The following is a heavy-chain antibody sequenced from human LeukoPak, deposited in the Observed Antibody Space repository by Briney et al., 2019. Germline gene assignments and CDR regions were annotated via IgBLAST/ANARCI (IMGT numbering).Heavy chain of an antibody. CDR2: ICSSSSYI. J-gene: IGHJ4*02. D-gene: IGHD6-13*01. CDR3: ARDSAAAGPVDY. CDR1: GFTFSSYS. V-gene: IGHV3-21*01. Sequence: GGSLRLSCAASGFTFSSYSMSWVRQAPGKGLEWVSSICSSSSYIYYADSVKGRFTISRDNAKNSLYLQMNSLRADDTAVYYYARDSAAAGPVDYWGQGTLVTVSS.